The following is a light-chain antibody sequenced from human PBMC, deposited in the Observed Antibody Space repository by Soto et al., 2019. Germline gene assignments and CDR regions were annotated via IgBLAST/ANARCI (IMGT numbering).Light chain of an antibody. CDR3: QQYNTYTPRT. CDR1: QSISIR. Sequence: IQMTQSPSTLSASVGDRVTITCRASQSISIRLAWYQQKPGKAPNILIYKASSLESGVPSRFSGSVSGTAFSHSISSLQPDDFATYYCQQYNTYTPRTFGQGTKVEIK. CDR2: KAS. V-gene: IGKV1-5*03. J-gene: IGKJ1*01.